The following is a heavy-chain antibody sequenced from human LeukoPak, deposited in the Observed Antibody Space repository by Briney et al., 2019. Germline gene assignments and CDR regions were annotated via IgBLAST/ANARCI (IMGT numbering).Heavy chain of an antibody. CDR2: ISWNSGSI. D-gene: IGHD3-9*01. CDR3: AKDPAWYYDILTGHYFDY. Sequence: PGRSLRLSCAASGFTFDDYAMHWVRQAPGKGLEWVSGISWNSGSIGYADSVKGRFTISRDNSKNTLYLQMNSLRAEDTAVYYCAKDPAWYYDILTGHYFDYWGQGTLVTVSS. V-gene: IGHV3-9*01. CDR1: GFTFDDYA. J-gene: IGHJ4*02.